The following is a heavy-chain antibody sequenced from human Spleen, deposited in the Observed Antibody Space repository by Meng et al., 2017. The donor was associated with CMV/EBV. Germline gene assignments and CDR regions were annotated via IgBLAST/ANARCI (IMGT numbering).Heavy chain of an antibody. Sequence: SCNGSGYSFTKYWIGWVRQMPAKGLECMGIIYPGDSDTTYSPSFQGQVTISVDTSISTAYLQWRSLKASDTAMYYCARQNGLENFDYWGQGTLVTVSS. CDR2: IYPGDSDT. J-gene: IGHJ4*02. CDR1: GYSFTKYW. D-gene: IGHD3/OR15-3a*01. CDR3: ARQNGLENFDY. V-gene: IGHV5-51*01.